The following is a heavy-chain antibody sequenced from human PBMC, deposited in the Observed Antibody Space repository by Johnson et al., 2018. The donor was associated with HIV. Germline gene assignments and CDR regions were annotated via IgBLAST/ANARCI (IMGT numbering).Heavy chain of an antibody. CDR1: GFTFSSYA. D-gene: IGHD2-15*01. J-gene: IGHJ3*02. Sequence: VQLVESGGGVVQPGRSLRLSCAASGFTFSSYAMHWVRQAPGKGLEWVSVIYSGGSTYYADSVKGRFTISIDNSKNTLYLQMNSLRAEDTAVYYCARDHLRRSHAFDIWGQGTMVTVSS. CDR3: ARDHLRRSHAFDI. V-gene: IGHV3-66*01. CDR2: IYSGGST.